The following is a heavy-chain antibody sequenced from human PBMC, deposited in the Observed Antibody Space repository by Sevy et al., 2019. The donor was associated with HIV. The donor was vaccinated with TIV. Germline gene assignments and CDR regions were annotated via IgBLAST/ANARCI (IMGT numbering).Heavy chain of an antibody. CDR3: VRGAVLDYFDY. V-gene: IGHV4-4*07. D-gene: IGHD1-1*01. Sequence: SETLSLTCTVSGASISYYYWSWIRQPAGKGLEWIGRIYTSGSTDYNPSLKSRVTMLIDTSKNQFSLKLRSVTAADTAVYYCVRGAVLDYFDYWGHGTLVTVSS. J-gene: IGHJ4*01. CDR1: GASISYYY. CDR2: IYTSGST.